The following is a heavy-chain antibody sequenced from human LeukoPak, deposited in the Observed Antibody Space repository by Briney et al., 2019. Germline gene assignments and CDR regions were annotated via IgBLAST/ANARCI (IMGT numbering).Heavy chain of an antibody. V-gene: IGHV3-66*02. CDR3: AKDHWITFGPIDY. Sequence: GGSLRLSCAASGGSVSGYFVSWVRQAPGKGLEWVSVMQSGGDTYYSDSVKGRFTVSRDTSLNTLYLQMNSLRAEDTAVYYCAKDHWITFGPIDYWGQGTLVTVSS. CDR1: GGSVSGYF. CDR2: MQSGGDT. J-gene: IGHJ4*02. D-gene: IGHD3-16*01.